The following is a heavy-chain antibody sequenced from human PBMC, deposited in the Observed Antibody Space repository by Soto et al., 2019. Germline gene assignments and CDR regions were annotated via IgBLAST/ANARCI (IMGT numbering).Heavy chain of an antibody. D-gene: IGHD3-22*01. CDR2: IDWDDDK. Sequence: SGPTLVNPTQTLTLTCTFSGFSLGTSGMCVSWIRQPPGKALEWLALIDWDDDKYYSTSLKTRLTISKDTSKNQVVLTMTNMDPVDTATYYCARVYYYDSSGYPPDYYYGMDVWGQGTTVTVSS. CDR3: ARVYYYDSSGYPPDYYYGMDV. J-gene: IGHJ6*02. CDR1: GFSLGTSGMC. V-gene: IGHV2-70*01.